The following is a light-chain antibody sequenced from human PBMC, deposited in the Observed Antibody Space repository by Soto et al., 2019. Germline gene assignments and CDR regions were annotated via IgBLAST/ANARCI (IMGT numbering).Light chain of an antibody. CDR1: QSLLHSNGYNY. CDR3: QQTYIAPRT. J-gene: IGKJ1*01. CDR2: LGS. V-gene: IGKV2-28*01. Sequence: DIVMTQSPLSLPVTPGEPASISCRSSQSLLHSNGYNYLDWYLQKPGQSPQLLIYLGSNRASGVPDRFSGSGSGTDFTLTISSLQPEDFATYYCQQTYIAPRTFGQGTKVEIK.